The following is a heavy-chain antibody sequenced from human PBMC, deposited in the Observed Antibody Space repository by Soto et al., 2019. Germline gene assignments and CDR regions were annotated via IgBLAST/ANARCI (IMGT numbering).Heavy chain of an antibody. CDR1: GGSISSGGYY. CDR2: IYYSGST. J-gene: IGHJ4*02. Sequence: SETLCLTWTVSGGSISSGGYYWSWIRQHPGKGVEWIGYIYYSGSTYYNPSLKSRVTISVDTSKNQFSLKLSSVTAADTAVYYCARDEYDILTGYRMYYFDYWGQGTLVTVSS. D-gene: IGHD3-9*01. V-gene: IGHV4-31*02. CDR3: ARDEYDILTGYRMYYFDY.